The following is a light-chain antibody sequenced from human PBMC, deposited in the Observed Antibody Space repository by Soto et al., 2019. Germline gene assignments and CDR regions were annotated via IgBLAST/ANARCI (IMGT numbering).Light chain of an antibody. CDR3: QQYNSYWT. Sequence: DIQMTQSPPTLSASVGDRVTITCRASQSISSWLAWYQQKPGKAPKLLIYDASSLESGVPSRFSGSGSGTEFTLTISSLQPDDFATYYCQQYNSYWTFGQGTKVDI. J-gene: IGKJ1*01. CDR2: DAS. V-gene: IGKV1-5*01. CDR1: QSISSW.